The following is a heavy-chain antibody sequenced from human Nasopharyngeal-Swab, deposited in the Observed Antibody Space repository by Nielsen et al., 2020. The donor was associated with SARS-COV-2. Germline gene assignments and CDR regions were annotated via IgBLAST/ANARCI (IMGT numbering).Heavy chain of an antibody. CDR1: GYSFTSYW. D-gene: IGHD4-17*01. Sequence: GESLKISCKGSGYSFTSYWIGWVRQMPGKGLEWMGIIYPGDSDTRYSPSFQGQVTISADKSISTAYLQWSSLKASDTAMYYCAKQTTVSDNWFDPWGQGTLVTVSS. J-gene: IGHJ5*02. CDR2: IYPGDSDT. V-gene: IGHV5-51*01. CDR3: AKQTTVSDNWFDP.